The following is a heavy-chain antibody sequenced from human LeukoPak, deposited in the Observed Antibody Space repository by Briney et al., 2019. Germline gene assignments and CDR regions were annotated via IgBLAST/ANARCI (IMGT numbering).Heavy chain of an antibody. Sequence: ASVKVSCKASGYTFTGYYMHWVRQAPGQGLEWMGWINPNSGGTNYAQNFQGRVSMTRDTSISTAYMELSRLRSDDTAVYYCARVKGPNIYYFDYWGQGTLVTVSS. CDR2: INPNSGGT. CDR3: ARVKGPNIYYFDY. J-gene: IGHJ4*02. CDR1: GYTFTGYY. D-gene: IGHD2/OR15-2a*01. V-gene: IGHV1-2*02.